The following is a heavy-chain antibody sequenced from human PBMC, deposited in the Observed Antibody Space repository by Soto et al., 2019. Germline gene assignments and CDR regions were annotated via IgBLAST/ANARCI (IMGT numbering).Heavy chain of an antibody. CDR3: TRRYNWNDNYFAP. CDR2: SYYSGTT. CDR1: GASISVHSYY. J-gene: IGHJ5*02. Sequence: QLQLQEAGPGLVTPSQALSLTCTVSGASISVHSYYWTWIRQPPGKGLEWIGSSYYSGTTYFNPSLKSRATISVDTSKNQFSLRRTSVTAADTAIYYCTRRYNWNDNYFAPWGTGALVTVSS. D-gene: IGHD1-20*01. V-gene: IGHV4-39*01.